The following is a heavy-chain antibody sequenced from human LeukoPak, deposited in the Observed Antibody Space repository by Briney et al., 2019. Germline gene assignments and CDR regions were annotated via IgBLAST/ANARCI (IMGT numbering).Heavy chain of an antibody. V-gene: IGHV1-24*01. J-gene: IGHJ3*02. CDR1: GYTLTELS. Sequence: ASVKVSCKVSGYTLTELSMHWVRQAPGKGLEWMGGFDPEDGETIYAQKFQGRVTMTEDTSTDTAYMELSSLRSEDTAVYYCATSSGEGSYYKAFDIWGQGTMVTVSS. CDR3: ATSSGEGSYYKAFDI. CDR2: FDPEDGET. D-gene: IGHD1-26*01.